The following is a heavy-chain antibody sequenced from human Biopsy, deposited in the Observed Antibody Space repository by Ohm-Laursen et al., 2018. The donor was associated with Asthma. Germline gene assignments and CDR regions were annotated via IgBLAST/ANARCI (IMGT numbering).Heavy chain of an antibody. V-gene: IGHV4-39*01. J-gene: IGHJ4*02. CDR2: MYHSGSP. CDR3: VRHQYSSSWSTFDY. Sequence: TLSLTCTVSGGSISSDYWSWIRQPPGKGMEWIGSMYHSGSPYYHPSLKSRATISVNTSKNQLSLKMSSVTAADTAVYFCVRHQYSSSWSTFDYWGQGALVTVSS. D-gene: IGHD3-22*01. CDR1: GGSISSDY.